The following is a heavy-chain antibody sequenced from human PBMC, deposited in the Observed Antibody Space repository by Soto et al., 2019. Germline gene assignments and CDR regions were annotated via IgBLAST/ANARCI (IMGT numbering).Heavy chain of an antibody. CDR1: GDAFTSYD. CDR3: ARERTRIGFDI. J-gene: IGHJ3*02. CDR2: MNPNSGNT. V-gene: IGHV1-8*01. D-gene: IGHD2-15*01. Sequence: ASVKVCCKATGDAFTSYDSKWVRQATGQGLESMGWMNPNSGNTGYAQKFQGRVTMTRNTSICTAYMELSSLTSEDTAVYYCARERTRIGFDIWGQGTMVTVSS.